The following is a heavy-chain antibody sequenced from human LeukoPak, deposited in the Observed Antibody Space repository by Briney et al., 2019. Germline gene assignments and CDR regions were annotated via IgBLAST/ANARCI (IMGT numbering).Heavy chain of an antibody. CDR2: ISSSGSTI. CDR3: ARDLVDYYDSSGYCVFDY. J-gene: IGHJ4*02. D-gene: IGHD3-22*01. CDR1: GFTFSDYY. V-gene: IGHV3-11*01. Sequence: GGSLRLSCAASGFTFSDYYMSWIRQAPGKGLEWVSYISSSGSTIYYADSVKGRFTISRDNAKNSLYLQMNSLRAEDTAVYYCARDLVDYYDSSGYCVFDYWGQGTLVTVSS.